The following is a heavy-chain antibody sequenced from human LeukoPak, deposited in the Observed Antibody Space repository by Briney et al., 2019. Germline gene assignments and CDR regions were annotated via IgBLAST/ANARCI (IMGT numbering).Heavy chain of an antibody. J-gene: IGHJ5*02. CDR3: ARKAASYYYDSSGYLDWFDP. D-gene: IGHD3-22*01. CDR2: IYYSGST. Sequence: PSETLSLTCTVSGGSISSSSYYWGWIRQPPGKGLEWIGSIYYSGSTYYNPSLKRRVTISVDTSKNQFSLKLSSVTAADTAVYYCARKAASYYYDSSGYLDWFDPWGQGTLVTVSS. V-gene: IGHV4-39*01. CDR1: GGSISSSSYY.